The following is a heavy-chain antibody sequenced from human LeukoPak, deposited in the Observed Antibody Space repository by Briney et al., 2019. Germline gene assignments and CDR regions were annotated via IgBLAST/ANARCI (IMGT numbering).Heavy chain of an antibody. V-gene: IGHV3-30*18. D-gene: IGHD3-10*01. J-gene: IGHJ4*02. CDR3: TKDRLHGSGSYSYDY. CDR2: ISYDGSNK. CDR1: GFTFSSYG. Sequence: PGRSLRLSCAASGFTFSSYGMHWVRQAPGKGLEWVAVISYDGSNKYYADSVKGRFTISRDNSKNTLYLQMNSLRAEDTAVYYCTKDRLHGSGSYSYDYWGQGTLVTVSS.